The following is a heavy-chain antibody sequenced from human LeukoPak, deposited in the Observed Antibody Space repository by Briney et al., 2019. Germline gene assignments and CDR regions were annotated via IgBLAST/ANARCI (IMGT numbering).Heavy chain of an antibody. D-gene: IGHD3-16*02. J-gene: IGHJ4*02. CDR1: GFTFSSYG. CDR3: AKDKADYVWGSYRLAPAAQPLDY. Sequence: PGRSLRLSCAASGFTFSSYGMHWVRQAPGKGLEWVAVIWYDGSNKYYADSVKGRFTISRDNSKTTLYLQMNSLRAEDTAVYYCAKDKADYVWGSYRLAPAAQPLDYWGQGTLVTVSS. V-gene: IGHV3-33*06. CDR2: IWYDGSNK.